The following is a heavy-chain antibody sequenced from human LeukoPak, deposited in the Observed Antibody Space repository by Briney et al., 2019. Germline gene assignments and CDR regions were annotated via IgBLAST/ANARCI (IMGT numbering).Heavy chain of an antibody. CDR2: INPNSGGT. V-gene: IGHV1-2*04. J-gene: IGHJ5*02. D-gene: IGHD1-1*01. CDR3: ARGQRTTGTPLQLVESWFDP. CDR1: GYTFTGYY. Sequence: ASVKVSCKASGYTFTGYYMHWVRQAPGQGLEWMGWINPNSGGTNYAQKFQGWVTMTRDTSISTAYMELSRLRSDDTAVYYCARGQRTTGTPLQLVESWFDPWGQGTLVTVSS.